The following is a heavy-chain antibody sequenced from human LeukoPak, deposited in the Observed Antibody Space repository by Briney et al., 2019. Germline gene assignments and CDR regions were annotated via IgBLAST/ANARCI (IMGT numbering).Heavy chain of an antibody. D-gene: IGHD2-15*01. CDR2: IYYSGST. CDR1: GGSISSYY. CDR3: AREAQDIVVVVAATIIGNWFDP. J-gene: IGHJ5*02. V-gene: IGHV4-59*12. Sequence: SETLSLTCTVSGGSISSYYWSWIRQPPGKGLEWIGYIYYSGSTNYNPSLKSRVTISVDTSKNQFSLKLSSVTAADTAVYYCAREAQDIVVVVAATIIGNWFDPWGQGTLVTVSS.